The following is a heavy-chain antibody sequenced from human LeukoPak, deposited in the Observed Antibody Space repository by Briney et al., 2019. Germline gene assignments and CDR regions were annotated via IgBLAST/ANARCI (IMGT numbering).Heavy chain of an antibody. D-gene: IGHD4-17*01. Sequence: HPGGSLRLSCAASGFTVSSKYMSWVRQAPGKGLEWLSVIYDGGGANYADSVKARFTISRDNSKNTLYLQMNSLRAEDTAVYYCAKDDGAPRGIDYWSQGTLVTVSS. CDR2: IYDGGGA. J-gene: IGHJ4*02. V-gene: IGHV3-53*05. CDR1: GFTVSSKY. CDR3: AKDDGAPRGIDY.